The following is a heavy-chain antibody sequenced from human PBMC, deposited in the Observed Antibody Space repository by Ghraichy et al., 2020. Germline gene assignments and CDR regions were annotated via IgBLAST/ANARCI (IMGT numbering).Heavy chain of an antibody. CDR3: ARMPDYYDSSGLRYYYGMDV. CDR2: IDWDDDK. V-gene: IGHV2-70*01. CDR1: GFSLSTSGMC. J-gene: IGHJ6*02. Sequence: SGPTLVKPTQTLTLTCTFSGFSLSTSGMCVSWIRQPPGKALEWLALIDWDDDKYYSTSLKTRLTISKDTSKNQVVLTMTNMDPVDTATYYCARMPDYYDSSGLRYYYGMDVWGQGTTVTVSS. D-gene: IGHD3-22*01.